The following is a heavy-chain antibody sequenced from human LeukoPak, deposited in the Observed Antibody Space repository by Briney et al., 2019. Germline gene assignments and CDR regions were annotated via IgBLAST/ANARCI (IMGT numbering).Heavy chain of an antibody. Sequence: PGRSLRLSCVASGFTFSSHGMNWVRQTPGQGLAWISYIGSGSRVIHYADSVRGRFTISRDDVKHSLYLQMNSLRDDDTAVYYCAGAPPRGTDNSFDSWGQGTLVTVSS. CDR2: IGSGSRVI. CDR3: AGAPPRGTDNSFDS. V-gene: IGHV3-48*02. J-gene: IGHJ5*01. CDR1: GFTFSSHG. D-gene: IGHD3-16*01.